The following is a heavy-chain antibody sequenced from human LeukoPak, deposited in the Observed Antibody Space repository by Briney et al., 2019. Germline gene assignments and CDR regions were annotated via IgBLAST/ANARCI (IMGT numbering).Heavy chain of an antibody. Sequence: VASVKVSCKASGYTFTIYGISWVQQAPGQGLEWMGWISAYNGNTNYAQNLQGRVTMTTDTSTSTAYMELRSLRSDDTAVYYCARDRLEVAGTGGNYWGQGTLVTVSS. D-gene: IGHD6-19*01. CDR2: ISAYNGNT. CDR3: ARDRLEVAGTGGNY. CDR1: GYTFTIYG. V-gene: IGHV1-18*01. J-gene: IGHJ4*02.